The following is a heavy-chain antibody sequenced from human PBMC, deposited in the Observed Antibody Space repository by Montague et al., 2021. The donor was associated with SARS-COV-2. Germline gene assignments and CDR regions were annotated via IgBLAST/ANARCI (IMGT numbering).Heavy chain of an antibody. V-gene: IGHV6-1*01. CDR3: ARTTTRMLYPENAFDI. Sequence: CAISGDSVCSKTATWNWIRQSPSRGLDWLGMTYYRSKWYHDYAISLKSRITINPDTSKNQFSLQLSSVAPEDTAVFYCARTTTRMLYPENAFDIWGQGTMVTVSS. CDR1: GDSVCSKTAT. CDR2: TYYRSKWYH. D-gene: IGHD2-15*01. J-gene: IGHJ3*02.